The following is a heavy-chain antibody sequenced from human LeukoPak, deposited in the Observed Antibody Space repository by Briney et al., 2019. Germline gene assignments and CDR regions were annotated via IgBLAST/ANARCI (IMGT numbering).Heavy chain of an antibody. D-gene: IGHD5-24*01. CDR3: ARVRSSRWLQSLPEWGPFDY. J-gene: IGHJ4*02. CDR2: ISGSGGST. CDR1: GFSFSSYA. V-gene: IGHV3-23*01. Sequence: LTGGSLRLSCAASGFSFSSYAMSWVRQAPGKGLEWVSAISGSGGSTYYADSVKGRFTISRDNSKNTLYLQMNSLRAEDTAVYYCARVRSSRWLQSLPEWGPFDYWGQGTLVTVSS.